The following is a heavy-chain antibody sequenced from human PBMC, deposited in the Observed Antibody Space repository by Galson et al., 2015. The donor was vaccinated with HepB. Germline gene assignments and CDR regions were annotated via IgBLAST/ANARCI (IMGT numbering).Heavy chain of an antibody. Sequence: QSGAEVKKPGESLRISCKASGYSFSGYWISWVRQMPGKGLEWMGRVDTTDSYFKYNPSLQGHVTFAADESINTAFLQWSSLKASDTAIYYCARVAMVRGVSDAFDIWGQGTLVTVSS. V-gene: IGHV5-10-1*01. J-gene: IGHJ3*02. CDR2: VDTTDSYF. CDR3: ARVAMVRGVSDAFDI. CDR1: GYSFSGYW. D-gene: IGHD3-10*01.